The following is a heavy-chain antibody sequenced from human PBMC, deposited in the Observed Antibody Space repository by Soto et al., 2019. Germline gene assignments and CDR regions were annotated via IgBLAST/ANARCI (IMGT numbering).Heavy chain of an antibody. CDR3: ARVVSSWYYGMDV. V-gene: IGHV4-61*01. CDR2: IYYSGST. D-gene: IGHD2-2*01. CDR1: VGSVSSGSYY. Sequence: SLTCTVSVGSVSSGSYYWSWIRQPPGKGLEWIGYIYYSGSTNYNPSLKSRVTISVDTSKNQFSLKLSSVTAADTAVYYCARVVSSWYYGMDVWGQGTTVTVSS. J-gene: IGHJ6*02.